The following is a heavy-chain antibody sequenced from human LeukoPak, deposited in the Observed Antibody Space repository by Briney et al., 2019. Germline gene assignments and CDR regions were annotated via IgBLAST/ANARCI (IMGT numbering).Heavy chain of an antibody. J-gene: IGHJ5*02. CDR1: GFTFSSYS. V-gene: IGHV3-21*01. D-gene: IGHD6-6*01. CDR2: ISSSSSYI. Sequence: GGSLRLSCAASGFTFSSYSMNWVRQAPGKGLEWVSSISSSSSYIYYADSVKGRFTISRDNAKNSLYLQMNSLRAEDTAVYYCARDGGLIAARRWFDPWGQGTLVTVSS. CDR3: ARDGGLIAARRWFDP.